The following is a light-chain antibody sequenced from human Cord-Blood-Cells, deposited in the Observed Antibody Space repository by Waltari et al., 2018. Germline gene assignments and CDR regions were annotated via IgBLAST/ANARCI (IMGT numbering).Light chain of an antibody. V-gene: IGLV1-47*01. CDR3: AAWDDSLSGVV. CDR2: RNN. Sequence: QSVLTQPPSESGTPGQRVTISCSGSSSNLGRNYVYWYKQLPGTAPKLRIDRNNQRPSGAPNRRSGSTSSSEAALATRCLRCGDGADYYCAAWDDSLSGVVFGGGTKLTVL. CDR1: SSNLGRNY. J-gene: IGLJ2*01.